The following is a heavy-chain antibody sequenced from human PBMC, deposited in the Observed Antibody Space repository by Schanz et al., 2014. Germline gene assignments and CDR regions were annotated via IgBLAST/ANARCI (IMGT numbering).Heavy chain of an antibody. CDR1: GFTFSSYA. Sequence: QGQLVESGGGVVQPGRSLRLSCAASGFTFSSYAMHWVRQAPGKGLEWVAVMSYDGSNKYYADSVKGRFTISRDTPKNTLYVQMNSLRADDTAVYYCAKRNHDMQSLPLDYWGQGTLVIDSS. CDR2: MSYDGSNK. CDR3: AKRNHDMQSLPLDY. V-gene: IGHV3-30-3*02. D-gene: IGHD3-9*01. J-gene: IGHJ4*02.